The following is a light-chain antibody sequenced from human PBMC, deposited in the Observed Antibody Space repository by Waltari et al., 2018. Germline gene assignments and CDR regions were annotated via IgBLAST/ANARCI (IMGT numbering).Light chain of an antibody. Sequence: QSALSQPASVSGSPGQSITISCTGTSSDIGGHSSVSWYQQHPGKAPKPMIYYVRNRPSGVSYRFSGSKSANTASLTSSGLQAEDEADYYCSSYTDSFTVVFGGGTRLTVL. CDR1: SSDIGGHSS. CDR2: YVR. V-gene: IGLV2-14*03. J-gene: IGLJ3*02. CDR3: SSYTDSFTVV.